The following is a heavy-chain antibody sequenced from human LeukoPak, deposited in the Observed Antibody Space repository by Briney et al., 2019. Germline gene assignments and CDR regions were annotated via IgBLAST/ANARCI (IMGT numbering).Heavy chain of an antibody. J-gene: IGHJ4*02. Sequence: GESLHISCKGSGYSFPTYWIGWVRQMPGKDLEWMGIIYPGDSATTYSPSFQGQVTISADKSISTAYLQWSSLKASDTAMYYCASGGLPSYSDYWGQGTLVTVSS. CDR1: GYSFPTYW. D-gene: IGHD3-10*01. CDR3: ASGGLPSYSDY. CDR2: IYPGDSAT. V-gene: IGHV5-51*01.